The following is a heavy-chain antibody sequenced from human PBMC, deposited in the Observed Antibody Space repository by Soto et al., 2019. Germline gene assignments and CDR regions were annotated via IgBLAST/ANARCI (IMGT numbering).Heavy chain of an antibody. Sequence: SVKVSCKASGGTYISYASSWVRQAPGQGLEWMGGIIPIFGTANYAQKFQGRVTITADKSTSTAYMELSSLRSEDTAVYYCARGLGYCSGGSCYPFDYWGQGTMVTSP. D-gene: IGHD2-15*01. V-gene: IGHV1-69*06. CDR1: GGTYISYA. CDR3: ARGLGYCSGGSCYPFDY. J-gene: IGHJ4*02. CDR2: IIPIFGTA.